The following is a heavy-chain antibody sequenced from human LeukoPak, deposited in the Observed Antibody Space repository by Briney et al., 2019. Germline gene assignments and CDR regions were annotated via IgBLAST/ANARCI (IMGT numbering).Heavy chain of an antibody. CDR2: INPSGGST. CDR3: AMTGSWYDPFDY. J-gene: IGHJ4*02. Sequence: GASVKVSCKASGYTFTGYYMHWVRQAPGQGLEWMGIINPSGGSTSYAQKFQGRVTMTRDTSTSTVYMELSSLRSEDTAVYYCAMTGSWYDPFDYWGQGTLVTVSS. V-gene: IGHV1-46*01. CDR1: GYTFTGYY. D-gene: IGHD6-13*01.